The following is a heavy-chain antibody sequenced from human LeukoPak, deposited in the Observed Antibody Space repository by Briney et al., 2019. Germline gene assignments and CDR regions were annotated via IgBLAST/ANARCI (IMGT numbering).Heavy chain of an antibody. V-gene: IGHV1-2*02. D-gene: IGHD3-10*01. Sequence: ASVKVSFKASGYTCTGYYMHWVRQAPGQGLEWMGWMNPNSGGTNYAQKFQGRVTMTRDTSISTAYMELSRLRSDDTAVYYCARGADRLLWFGEGGQYYFDYWGQGTLVTVSS. CDR3: ARGADRLLWFGEGGQYYFDY. J-gene: IGHJ4*02. CDR1: GYTCTGYY. CDR2: MNPNSGGT.